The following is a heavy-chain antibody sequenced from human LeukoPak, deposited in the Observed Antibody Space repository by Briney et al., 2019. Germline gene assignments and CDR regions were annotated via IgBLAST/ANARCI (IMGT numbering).Heavy chain of an antibody. D-gene: IGHD6-13*01. CDR2: MNPNSGNT. V-gene: IGHV1-8*03. CDR1: GFTFTSYD. CDR3: ARVKVAAASDY. J-gene: IGHJ4*02. Sequence: ASVKVSCKASGFTFTSYDINWVRQATGQGLEWMGWMNPNSGNTGYAQKFQGRFTITRNTSISTAYMELSSLRSEDTAVYYCARVKVAAASDYWGQGTLVTVSS.